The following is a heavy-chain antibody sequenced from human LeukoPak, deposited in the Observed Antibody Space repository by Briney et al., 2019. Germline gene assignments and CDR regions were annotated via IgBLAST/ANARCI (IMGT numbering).Heavy chain of an antibody. CDR3: ARDTHDYGDAWGYYYMDV. Sequence: GGSLRLSCAASGFTFSSYSMNWVRQAPGKGLEWVSSISSSSSYIYYADSVKGRFTISRDNAKNSLYLQMNSLRAEDTAVYYCARDTHDYGDAWGYYYMDVWGKGTTVTVSS. V-gene: IGHV3-21*01. CDR2: ISSSSSYI. CDR1: GFTFSSYS. D-gene: IGHD4-17*01. J-gene: IGHJ6*03.